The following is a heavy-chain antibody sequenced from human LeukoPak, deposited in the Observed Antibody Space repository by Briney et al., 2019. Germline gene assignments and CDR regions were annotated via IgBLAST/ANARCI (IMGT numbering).Heavy chain of an antibody. Sequence: GASVKVSCKASGYTFTGYYLHWVRQAPGQGLEWMGWINPHSGDTSYAQKFQGRVTMTRDTSISTAYMQLSRLRPDDTAVYYCARSYCGGDCFNDAFDIWGQGTLVTVSS. CDR3: ARSYCGGDCFNDAFDI. CDR2: INPHSGDT. V-gene: IGHV1-2*02. D-gene: IGHD2-21*02. CDR1: GYTFTGYY. J-gene: IGHJ3*02.